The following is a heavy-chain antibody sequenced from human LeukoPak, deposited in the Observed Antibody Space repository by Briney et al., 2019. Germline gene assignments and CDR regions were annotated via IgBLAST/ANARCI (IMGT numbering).Heavy chain of an antibody. CDR2: INSDGSRT. J-gene: IGHJ4*02. Sequence: PGGSLRLSCEASGFTFNTYWMQWVRQAPGKGPVWVSRINSDGSRTVYPDSVKGRFTISRDNAKNTPYLQMNSRRAEDTAVYYCARSPQGGHFDFWGQGTLVTVSS. CDR3: ARSPQGGHFDF. D-gene: IGHD2-15*01. V-gene: IGHV3-74*03. CDR1: GFTFNTYW.